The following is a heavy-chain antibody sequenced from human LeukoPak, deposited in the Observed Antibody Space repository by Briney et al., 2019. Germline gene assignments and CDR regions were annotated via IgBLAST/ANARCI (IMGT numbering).Heavy chain of an antibody. CDR3: AKASHLRYLDWLHYFDY. V-gene: IGHV3-9*01. CDR2: ISWNSGSI. J-gene: IGHJ4*02. CDR1: GFTFDDYA. D-gene: IGHD3-9*01. Sequence: PGRSLRLSCAVSGFTFDDYAMHWVRQAPGKGLEGVSGISWNSGSIGYADSVKGRFTISTDNAKTSLYLQMNSLRAEDTALYYCAKASHLRYLDWLHYFDYWGQGTLVTVSS.